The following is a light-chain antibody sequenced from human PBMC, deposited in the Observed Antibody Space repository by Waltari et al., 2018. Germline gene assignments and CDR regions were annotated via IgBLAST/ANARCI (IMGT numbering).Light chain of an antibody. CDR2: DAS. CDR3: QQRSSWPPFT. Sequence: EIVLTQSPATLSLSPGARATLSCRASQSVGIDLGWYQQKPGQAPTPLIYDASIRAAGIPARFSGSGSGTDFTLAISSLEPEDFAVYYCQQRSSWPPFTFGPGTKVEIK. J-gene: IGKJ3*01. V-gene: IGKV3-11*01. CDR1: QSVGID.